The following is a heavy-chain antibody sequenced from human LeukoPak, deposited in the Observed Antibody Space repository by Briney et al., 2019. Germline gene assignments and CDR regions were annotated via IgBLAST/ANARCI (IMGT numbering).Heavy chain of an antibody. D-gene: IGHD1-1*01. V-gene: IGHV1-18*01. CDR3: ARNDAAAPYYYYYMDV. Sequence: ASVKVSCKASGYTFTSYGISWVRQAPGQGLEWMGWISAYNGNTNYAQKLQGRVTMTTDTSTSTAYMELRSLRSDDTAVYYCARNDAAAPYYYYYMDVWGKGTTVTVSS. J-gene: IGHJ6*03. CDR1: GYTFTSYG. CDR2: ISAYNGNT.